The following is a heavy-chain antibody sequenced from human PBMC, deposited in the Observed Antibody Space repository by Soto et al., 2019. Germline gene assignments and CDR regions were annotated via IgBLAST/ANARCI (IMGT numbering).Heavy chain of an antibody. CDR3: ARVGPWVPYYYDSSPYTFENWFDP. V-gene: IGHV4-38-2*01. J-gene: IGHJ5*02. CDR2: IYHGGST. CDR1: GYSISSGYY. Sequence: PSETLPLTCAVSGYSISSGYYWGWLRQPPGKGLEXXXXIYHGGSTXXXXXXXXXXXLSIDMTNNHVSLILNSVTAADTAVYYCARVGPWVPYYYDSSPYTFENWFDPWGQGTLVTVSS. D-gene: IGHD3-22*01.